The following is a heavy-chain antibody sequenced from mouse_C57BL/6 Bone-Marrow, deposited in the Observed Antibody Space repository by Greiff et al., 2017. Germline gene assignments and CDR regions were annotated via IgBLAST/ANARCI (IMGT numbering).Heavy chain of an antibody. V-gene: IGHV1-72*01. CDR1: GYTFTSYW. D-gene: IGHD1-1*01. CDR2: IDPNSGGT. Sequence: QVQLKQPGAELVKPGASVKLSCKASGYTFTSYWMHWVKQRPGRGLEWIGRIDPNSGGTKYNEKFKSKATLTVDKPSSTAYMQLSSLTSEDSAVSDGARLGYCGRSYDWYFDVWGTGTTVTVSS. CDR3: ARLGYCGRSYDWYFDV. J-gene: IGHJ1*03.